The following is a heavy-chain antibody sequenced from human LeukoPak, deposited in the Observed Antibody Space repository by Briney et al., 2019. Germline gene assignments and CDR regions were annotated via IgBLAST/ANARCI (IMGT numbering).Heavy chain of an antibody. CDR1: GGTFSSYA. CDR2: IIPILGIA. J-gene: IGHJ4*02. D-gene: IGHD1-26*01. CDR3: ARDRFGDSPVSGSYYFDY. V-gene: IGHV1-69*04. Sequence: SVKVSCKASGGTFSSYAISWVRQAPGQGLEWMGRIIPILGIANYAQKFQGRVTITADESTSTAYMELSSLRSEDTAVYYCARDRFGDSPVSGSYYFDYWGQGTLVTVSS.